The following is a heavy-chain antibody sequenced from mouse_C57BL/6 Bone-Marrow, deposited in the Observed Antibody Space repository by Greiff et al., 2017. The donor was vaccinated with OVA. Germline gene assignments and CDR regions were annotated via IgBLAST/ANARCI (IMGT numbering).Heavy chain of an antibody. J-gene: IGHJ2*01. CDR1: GYTFTDHY. Sequence: VKLMESGAEVVRPGASVKLSCKASGYTFTDHYINWVKQRPGQGLEWIARIYPGSGNTYYNEKFKGKATLTAEKSSHTAYMQLSSLTSEDSAVYFCARDDGYFFEYWGQGTTLTVSS. CDR3: ARDDGYFFEY. D-gene: IGHD2-3*01. V-gene: IGHV1-76*01. CDR2: IYPGSGNT.